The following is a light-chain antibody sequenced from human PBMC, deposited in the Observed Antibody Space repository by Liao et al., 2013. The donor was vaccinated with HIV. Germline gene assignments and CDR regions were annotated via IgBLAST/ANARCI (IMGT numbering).Light chain of an antibody. Sequence: SYELTQPPSVSVSPGQTASITCSGDKLGDQYACWYQQKPGQSPVLVIYQDTKRPSGIPERFSASNSGNTATLTISGTQAMDEADYYCQAWDINTYVFGTGT. V-gene: IGLV3-1*01. CDR2: QDT. J-gene: IGLJ1*01. CDR3: QAWDINTYV. CDR1: KLGDQY.